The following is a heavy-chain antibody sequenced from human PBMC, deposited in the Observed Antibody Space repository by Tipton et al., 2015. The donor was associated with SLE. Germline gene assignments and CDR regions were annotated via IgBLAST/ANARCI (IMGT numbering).Heavy chain of an antibody. CDR3: ARAVEVSGGWELHDY. V-gene: IGHV4-34*01. CDR2: INYSGST. CDR1: GGSFSGYY. Sequence: TLSLTCAVYGGSFSGYYWSWIRQSPEKGLEWIGEINYSGSTKYNPSLKSRVTISVDASKNQFSLKLSSLTAADTAVYYCARAVEVSGGWELHDYWGQGTLVTVSS. D-gene: IGHD1-26*01. J-gene: IGHJ4*02.